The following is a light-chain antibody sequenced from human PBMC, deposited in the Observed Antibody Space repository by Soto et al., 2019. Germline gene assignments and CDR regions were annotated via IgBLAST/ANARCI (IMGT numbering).Light chain of an antibody. CDR2: GAS. J-gene: IGKJ1*01. CDR3: QQDYNFWT. V-gene: IGKV3D-7*01. Sequence: PGERVTLSCRASQSVSSSYLTWYQQKPGQAPRLLIYGASTRATSIPARFSGSGSGTDFTLTISSLQPEDFVVYYCQQDYNFWTFGQGTKVEIK. CDR1: QSVSSSY.